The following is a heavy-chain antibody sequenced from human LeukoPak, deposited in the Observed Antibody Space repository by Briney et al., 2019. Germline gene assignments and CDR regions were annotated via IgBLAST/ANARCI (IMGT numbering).Heavy chain of an antibody. CDR3: AREANSPTARYWYFDL. CDR1: GGSVSSYY. J-gene: IGHJ2*01. V-gene: IGHV4-59*02. CDR2: VYYSGST. Sequence: SETLSLTCTVSGGSVSSYYWSWMRQSPGKGLEWIGYVYYSGSTNYNPALKSRVTISLDTSENQFSLKLSSVTAADTAVYYCAREANSPTARYWYFDLWGRGTQVTVSS. D-gene: IGHD2-21*01.